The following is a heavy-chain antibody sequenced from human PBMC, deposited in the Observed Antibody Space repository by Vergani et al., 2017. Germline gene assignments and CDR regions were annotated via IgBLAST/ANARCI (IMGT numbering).Heavy chain of an antibody. V-gene: IGHV3-30*18. J-gene: IGHJ4*02. CDR2: ISYDGSNK. CDR3: AKDGIAAAGYHMYYFDY. CDR1: GFTFSSYG. Sequence: QVQLVESGGGVVQPGRSLRLSCAASGFTFSSYGMHCVRQAPGKGLEWVAVISYDGSNKYYADSVKGRFTISRDNSKNTLYLKMNSLRAEDTAVYYCAKDGIAAAGYHMYYFDYWGQGTLVTVSS. D-gene: IGHD6-13*01.